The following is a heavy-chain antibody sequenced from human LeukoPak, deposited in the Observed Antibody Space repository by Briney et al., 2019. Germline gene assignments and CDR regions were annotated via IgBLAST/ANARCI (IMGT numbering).Heavy chain of an antibody. J-gene: IGHJ4*02. Sequence: QAGGSLRLSCAASGFTFSSYAMSWVRQAPGKGLEWVSAISGSGGSTYYADSVKGRFTISRDNSKNTLYLQMNSLRAEDTAVYYCAKDWDIAAAGQSPAVDYWGQGTLVTVSS. V-gene: IGHV3-23*01. D-gene: IGHD6-13*01. CDR2: ISGSGGST. CDR3: AKDWDIAAAGQSPAVDY. CDR1: GFTFSSYA.